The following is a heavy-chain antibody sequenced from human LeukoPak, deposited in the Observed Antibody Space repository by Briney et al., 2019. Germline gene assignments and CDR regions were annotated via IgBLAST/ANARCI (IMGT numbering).Heavy chain of an antibody. Sequence: PGGSLRLSCAASGFSFSSYGIHWVRQAPGKGLEWVGVRWDGGSNKYYADSVKGPFTTSRDNSKNMLYLQMNSLSAADTAVYYCAKVSGGSSDHYYYYYMDVWGKGTTVTVSS. V-gene: IGHV3-30*02. D-gene: IGHD2-2*01. J-gene: IGHJ6*03. CDR1: GFSFSSYG. CDR3: AKVSGGSSDHYYYYYMDV. CDR2: RWDGGSNK.